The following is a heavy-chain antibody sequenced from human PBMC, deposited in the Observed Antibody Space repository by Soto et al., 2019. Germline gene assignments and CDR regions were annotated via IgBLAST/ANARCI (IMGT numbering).Heavy chain of an antibody. CDR3: VRGGSCTNGVCSVFDH. CDR2: ITYSGNT. Sequence: SETLSLTCTVSGGSVSSVGYYWSWIRQHPGKGLEWIGYITYSGNTYYNPSLESRVTMSADTSKNQFSLKLSSVTAADTAVYFCVRGGSCTNGVCSVFDHWGQGTLVTVSS. D-gene: IGHD2-8*01. J-gene: IGHJ4*02. CDR1: GGSVSSVGYY. V-gene: IGHV4-31*03.